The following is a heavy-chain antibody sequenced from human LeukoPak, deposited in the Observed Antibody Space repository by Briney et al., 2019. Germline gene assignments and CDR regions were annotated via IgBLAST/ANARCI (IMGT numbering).Heavy chain of an antibody. J-gene: IGHJ5*02. V-gene: IGHV1-69*01. CDR1: GGTFSSYA. CDR2: IIPIFGTA. Sequence: GSSVKVSCKASGGTFSSYAISWVRQAPGQGLEWMGGIIPIFGTANYAQKFQGRVTITADESTSTAYMELSSLRSEDTAVYYCARTPRYCSSTSCYLEWYLVNWFDPWGQGTLVTVSS. CDR3: ARTPRYCSSTSCYLEWYLVNWFDP. D-gene: IGHD2-2*01.